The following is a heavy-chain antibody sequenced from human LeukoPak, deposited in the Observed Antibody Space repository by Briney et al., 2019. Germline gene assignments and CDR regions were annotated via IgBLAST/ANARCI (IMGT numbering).Heavy chain of an antibody. CDR2: ISSSSSYI. CDR1: GFTFSSYS. Sequence: GGSLRLSCAASGFTFSSYSMTWVRQVPGKGLEWVSSISSSSSYIYYADSVKGRFTISRDNAKNSLYLQMNSLRAEDTAVYYCARDSRLGHYSSSSGPSYWGQGTLVTVSS. D-gene: IGHD6-6*01. V-gene: IGHV3-21*01. CDR3: ARDSRLGHYSSSSGPSY. J-gene: IGHJ4*02.